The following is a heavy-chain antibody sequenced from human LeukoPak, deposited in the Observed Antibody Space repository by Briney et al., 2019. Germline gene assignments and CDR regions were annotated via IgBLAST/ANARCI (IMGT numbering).Heavy chain of an antibody. CDR1: GYSFTYYW. D-gene: IGHD1-1*01. Sequence: PGESLKISCKGSGYSFTYYWIGWVRQMPGKGLEWMGIIYPGDSDTRYRPSFQGQVTISVDKSISTAYPQWSSLKASDTAMYYCARQDGNSKYYFDYWGQGTLVTVSS. V-gene: IGHV5-51*01. CDR2: IYPGDSDT. J-gene: IGHJ4*02. CDR3: ARQDGNSKYYFDY.